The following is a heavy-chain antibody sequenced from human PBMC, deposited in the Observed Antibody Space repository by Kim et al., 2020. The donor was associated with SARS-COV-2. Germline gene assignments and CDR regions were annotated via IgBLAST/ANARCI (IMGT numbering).Heavy chain of an antibody. CDR1: GGSFSGYY. D-gene: IGHD2-2*01. J-gene: IGHJ4*02. V-gene: IGHV4-34*01. CDR3: ARGRQLLIPRSFDY. Sequence: SETLSLTCAVYGGSFSGYYWSWIRQPPGKGLEWIGEINHSGSTNYNPSLKSRVTISVDTSKNQFSLKLSSVTAADTAVYFCARGRQLLIPRSFDYWGQGTLVTVSS. CDR2: INHSGST.